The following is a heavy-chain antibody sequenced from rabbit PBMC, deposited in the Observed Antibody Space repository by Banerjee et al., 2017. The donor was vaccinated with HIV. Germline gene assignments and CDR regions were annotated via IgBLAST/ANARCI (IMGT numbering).Heavy chain of an antibody. CDR3: ARDAGGDGYSNDL. CDR2: IYGGSSGST. CDR1: GFSFSNRYV. V-gene: IGHV1S40*01. J-gene: IGHJ4*01. D-gene: IGHD7-1*01. Sequence: QSLEESGGDLVKPEGSLTLTCKASGFSFSNRYVMCWVRQAPGKGLEWIACIYGGSSGSTAYATWAKGRFTISKTSSTTVTLQMTSLTAADTATYFCARDAGGDGYSNDLWGPGTLSPS.